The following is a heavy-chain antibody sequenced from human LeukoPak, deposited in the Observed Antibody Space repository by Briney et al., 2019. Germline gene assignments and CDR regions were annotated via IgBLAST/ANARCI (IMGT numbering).Heavy chain of an antibody. Sequence: GGSLRLSCAASGFTFSSYSMNWVRQAPGKGLDWVSYISSSSSTIYYEDSVTGRFTISRDNAKNSLYLQMNSLRAEDAAVYYCARGGYSGSYYPVGWGQGTLVTVSS. CDR3: ARGGYSGSYYPVG. D-gene: IGHD1-26*01. V-gene: IGHV3-48*04. J-gene: IGHJ4*02. CDR1: GFTFSSYS. CDR2: ISSSSSTI.